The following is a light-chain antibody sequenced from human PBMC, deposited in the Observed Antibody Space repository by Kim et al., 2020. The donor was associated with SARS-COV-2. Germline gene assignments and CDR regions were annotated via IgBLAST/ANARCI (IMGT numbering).Light chain of an antibody. V-gene: IGKV1-6*01. Sequence: AIQMTQSPSSLSASVGDRVTITCRASQDIRNDLGWYQHKSGQAPKVLIYGASTLQSGVPSRFSGSGSGTDFTLTISSLQPDDFATYYCLQDYSYPRTFGQGTKVEIK. CDR3: LQDYSYPRT. J-gene: IGKJ1*01. CDR1: QDIRND. CDR2: GAS.